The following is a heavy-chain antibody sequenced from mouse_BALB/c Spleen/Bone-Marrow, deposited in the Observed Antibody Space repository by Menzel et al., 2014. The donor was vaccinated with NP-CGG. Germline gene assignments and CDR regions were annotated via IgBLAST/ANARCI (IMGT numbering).Heavy chain of an antibody. CDR2: ISGDGRYT. V-gene: IGHV5-9-2*01. D-gene: IGHD2-4*01. J-gene: IGHJ3*01. CDR1: GFSFSNYG. Sequence: VQLKESRGGLVKSGGSLKLSCAASGFSFSNYGMSWVRQTPEKRLEWVATISGDGRYTFYSDSVKGRFTISRDNAKNNLYLQLSSLRSEDTALYYCARHAYYDQTEVSFVYWGQGTLVTVSA. CDR3: ARHAYYDQTEVSFVY.